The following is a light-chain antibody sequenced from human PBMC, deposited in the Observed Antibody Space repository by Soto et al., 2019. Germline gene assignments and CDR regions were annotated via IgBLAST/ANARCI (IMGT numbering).Light chain of an antibody. CDR1: QTVSSNY. CDR2: GAS. J-gene: IGKJ5*01. CDR3: QQYTGPPTT. V-gene: IGKV3-20*01. Sequence: EIILTQSPATLSLSPGERATLSCRASQTVSSNYLAWCQQRPGQAPRLLIYGASTRAAGIQDRFSGSGSGTDVTLTITRLEPEDSSLYFCQQYTGPPTTFGQGTRLEIQ.